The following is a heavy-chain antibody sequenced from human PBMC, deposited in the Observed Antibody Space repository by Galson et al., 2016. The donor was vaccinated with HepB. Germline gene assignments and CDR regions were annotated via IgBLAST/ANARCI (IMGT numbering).Heavy chain of an antibody. CDR3: GKHGRFDY. CDR2: ITRSGVAT. Sequence: SLRLSCAASGFSFNNSGMSWVRQAPGRGLEWVSGITRSGVATHYADFLKGRFTISRDKSKNTLYLYMNNLTAGDTAIYYCGKHGRFDYWGQGALVTVSS. J-gene: IGHJ4*02. V-gene: IGHV3-23*01. CDR1: GFSFNNSG.